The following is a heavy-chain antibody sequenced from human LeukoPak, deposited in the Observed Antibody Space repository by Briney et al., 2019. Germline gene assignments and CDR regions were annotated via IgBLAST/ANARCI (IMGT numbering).Heavy chain of an antibody. D-gene: IGHD3-9*01. Sequence: PSETLSLTCTVSGGSISSYYWSWIRQPAGKGLEWIGRIYTSGSTNYNPSLKSRVTMSVDTSKNQFSLKLSSVTAADTAVYYCARAHYDILTGYYTGPDFDYWGQGTLVTVSS. V-gene: IGHV4-4*07. J-gene: IGHJ4*02. CDR3: ARAHYDILTGYYTGPDFDY. CDR2: IYTSGST. CDR1: GGSISSYY.